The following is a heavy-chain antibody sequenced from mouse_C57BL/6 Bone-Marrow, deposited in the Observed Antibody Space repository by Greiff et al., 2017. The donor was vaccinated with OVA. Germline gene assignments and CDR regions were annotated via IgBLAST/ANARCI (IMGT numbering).Heavy chain of an antibody. CDR1: GYTFTDYY. J-gene: IGHJ3*01. D-gene: IGHD1-1*01. CDR2: INPYNGGT. CDR3: ARSYGSRFAY. V-gene: IGHV1-19*01. Sequence: EVKLQESGPVLVKPGASVKMSCKASGYTFTDYYMNWVKQSHGKSLEWIGVINPYNGGTSYNQKFKGKATLTVDKSSSTAYMELNSLTSEDSAVYYCARSYGSRFAYWGQGTLVTVSA.